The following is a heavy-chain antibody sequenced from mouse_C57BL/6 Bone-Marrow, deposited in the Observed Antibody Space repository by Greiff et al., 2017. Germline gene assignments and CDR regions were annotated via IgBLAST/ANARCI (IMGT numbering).Heavy chain of an antibody. J-gene: IGHJ2*01. Sequence: QVHVKQPGAELVKPGASVKLSCKASGYTFTSYWMHWVKQRPGQGLEWIGMIHPNSGSTNYNEKFKSKATLTVDKSSSTAYMQRSSLTSEDSAVYYCARGVPSVERYCDYWGQGTTLTVTA. D-gene: IGHD1-1*01. CDR2: IHPNSGST. CDR1: GYTFTSYW. CDR3: ARGVPSVERYCDY. V-gene: IGHV1-64*01.